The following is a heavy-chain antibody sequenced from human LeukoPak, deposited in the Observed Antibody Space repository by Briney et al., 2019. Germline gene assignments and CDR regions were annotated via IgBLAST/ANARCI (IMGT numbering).Heavy chain of an antibody. J-gene: IGHJ4*02. CDR2: IYPGDSDI. CDR1: GYTFTNYW. CDR3: ARQIYVWGSYRYLVYFDY. D-gene: IGHD3-16*02. Sequence: GESLKISCKASGYTFTNYWIGWVRQMPGKGLEWMGIIYPGDSDIRYSPSFQGQVTISADKSISTAYLQWASLKASDTAMCYCARQIYVWGSYRYLVYFDYWGQGTLLTVSS. V-gene: IGHV5-51*01.